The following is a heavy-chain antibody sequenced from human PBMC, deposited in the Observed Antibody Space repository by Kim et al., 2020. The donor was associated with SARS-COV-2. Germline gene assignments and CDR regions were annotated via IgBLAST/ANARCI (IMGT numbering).Heavy chain of an antibody. J-gene: IGHJ6*02. CDR3: ARDQFWKYIQLSYGMDV. Sequence: GGSLRLSCAASGFTFSDYYMSWIRQAPGKGLEWVSYISSSGSTIYYADSVKGRFTISRDNAKNSLYLQMNSLRAEDTAVYYCARDQFWKYIQLSYGMDVWGQGTTVTVSS. CDR2: ISSSGSTI. CDR1: GFTFSDYY. D-gene: IGHD3-3*01. V-gene: IGHV3-11*01.